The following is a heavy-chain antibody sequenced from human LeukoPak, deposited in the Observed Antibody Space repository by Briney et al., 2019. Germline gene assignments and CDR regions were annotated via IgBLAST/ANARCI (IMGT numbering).Heavy chain of an antibody. CDR2: IIPIFGTA. D-gene: IGHD2-15*01. CDR3: ARDLFGVVVAATNWFDP. V-gene: IGHV1-69*05. J-gene: IGHJ5*02. Sequence: SSVKVSCKASGGTFSSYAISWVRQAPGQGLEWMGRIIPIFGTANYAQKFQGRVTITTDESTSTAYMELSSLRSEDTAVYYCARDLFGVVVAATNWFDPWGQGTLVTVSP. CDR1: GGTFSSYA.